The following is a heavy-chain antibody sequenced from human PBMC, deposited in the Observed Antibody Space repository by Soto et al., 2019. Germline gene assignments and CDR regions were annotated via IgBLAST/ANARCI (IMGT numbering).Heavy chain of an antibody. V-gene: IGHV4-34*01. CDR1: GGSFSGYY. J-gene: IGHJ5*02. CDR3: ASARPFIRITMVRATSLPRWFDP. CDR2: INHSGST. Sequence: QVQLQQWGAGLLKPSETLSLTCAVYGGSFSGYYWSWIRQPPGKGLEWIGEINHSGSTNYNPSLKSRVTISVDTSKNQFALKLSSVTAADTAVYYCASARPFIRITMVRATSLPRWFDPWGQGTLVTVSS. D-gene: IGHD3-10*01.